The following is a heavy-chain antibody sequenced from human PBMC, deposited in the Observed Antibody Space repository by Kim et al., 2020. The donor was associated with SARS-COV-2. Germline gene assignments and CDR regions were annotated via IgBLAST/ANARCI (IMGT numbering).Heavy chain of an antibody. Sequence: ASVKVSCKASGYTFTGYYMHWVRQAPGQGLEWMGWINPNSGGTNYAQKFQGWVTMTRDTSISTAYMELSRLRSDDTAVYYCARDQSGAAAGTNYYYYGMDVWGQGTPVTVSS. J-gene: IGHJ6*02. CDR3: ARDQSGAAAGTNYYYYGMDV. CDR1: GYTFTGYY. D-gene: IGHD6-13*01. V-gene: IGHV1-2*04. CDR2: INPNSGGT.